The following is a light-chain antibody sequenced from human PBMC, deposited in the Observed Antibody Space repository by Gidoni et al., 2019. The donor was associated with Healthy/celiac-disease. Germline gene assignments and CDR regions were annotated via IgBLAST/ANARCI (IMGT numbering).Light chain of an antibody. Sequence: QSVLTQPPSLSWAPGQSVTISCTGSSSNIGAGYDVHWYQQLPGTAPKLLIYGNSNRPSGVPDRFSGTKSGTSASLAITGLQAEDEADYYCQSYDSSLSAVVFGGGTKLTGL. CDR3: QSYDSSLSAVV. CDR1: SSNIGAGYD. CDR2: GNS. V-gene: IGLV1-40*01. J-gene: IGLJ2*01.